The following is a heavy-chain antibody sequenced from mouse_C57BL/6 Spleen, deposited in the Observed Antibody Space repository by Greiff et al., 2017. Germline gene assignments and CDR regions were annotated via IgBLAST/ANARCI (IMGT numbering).Heavy chain of an antibody. D-gene: IGHD1-1*01. V-gene: IGHV1-54*01. CDR1: GYAFTNYL. J-gene: IGHJ2*01. CDR3: ARVVAHFDY. CDR2: INPGCGGT. Sequence: QVQLQQSGAELVRPGTSVKVSCKASGYAFTNYLIEWVKQRPGQGLEWIGVINPGCGGTNYNEKFKGKATLTADKSSSTAYMQLSSLTSEASAVYFCARVVAHFDYWGQGTTLTVSS.